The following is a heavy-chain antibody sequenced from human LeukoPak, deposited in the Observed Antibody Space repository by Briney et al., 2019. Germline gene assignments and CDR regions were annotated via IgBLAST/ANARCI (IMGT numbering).Heavy chain of an antibody. CDR3: ARVGRGDHTWGAYYCDH. CDR1: GDSISNYH. Sequence: SETLSLTCTVSGDSISNYHWSWIRQPPGKGLEWIGYVSYSGTTSYNSSLKSRVTISVDTSKSQCSLQLSSVTAADTAVYYCARVGRGDHTWGAYYCDHWGQGTLVTVSS. D-gene: IGHD3-16*01. CDR2: VSYSGTT. J-gene: IGHJ4*02. V-gene: IGHV4-59*01.